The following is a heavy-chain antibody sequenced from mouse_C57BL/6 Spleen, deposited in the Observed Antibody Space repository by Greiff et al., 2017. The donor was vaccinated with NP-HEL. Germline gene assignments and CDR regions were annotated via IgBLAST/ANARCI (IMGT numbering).Heavy chain of an antibody. CDR2: INPNNGGT. D-gene: IGHD4-1*01. CDR3: ASANWAWFAY. J-gene: IGHJ3*01. CDR1: GYTFTDYY. Sequence: EVQLQQSGPELVKPGASVKISCKASGYTFTDYYMNWVKQSHGKSLEWIGDINPNNGGTRYNQKFKGKATLTVDKSSSTAYMELRSLTSEDSAVYYCASANWAWFAYWGQGTLVTVSA. V-gene: IGHV1-26*01.